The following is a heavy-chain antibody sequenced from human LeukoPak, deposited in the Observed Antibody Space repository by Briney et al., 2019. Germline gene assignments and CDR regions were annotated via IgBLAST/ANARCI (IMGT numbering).Heavy chain of an antibody. V-gene: IGHV3-21*01. D-gene: IGHD2-21*01. Sequence: KTGGSLRHSCAASGFTFTSYTMNWVRQAPGKGQEWVSDISSSGGYIDYADSVKGRFTISRDNAKNSLFLHMNSLRAEDTAVYYCARSLIADGAFDIWGQGTMVTASS. CDR1: GFTFTSYT. J-gene: IGHJ3*02. CDR3: ARSLIADGAFDI. CDR2: ISSSGGYI.